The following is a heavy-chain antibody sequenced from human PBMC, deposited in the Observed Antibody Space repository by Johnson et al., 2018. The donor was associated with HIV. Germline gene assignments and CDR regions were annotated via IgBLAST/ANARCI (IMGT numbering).Heavy chain of an antibody. CDR2: ISYDGSNK. J-gene: IGHJ3*01. D-gene: IGHD5-18*01. CDR1: GFTFSSNA. CDR3: ARESTPWGADYVGYGLDV. Sequence: QVQLVESGGGVVQPGRSLRLSCAASGFTFSSNAMHWVRQAPGKGLEWVAIISYDGSNKYYADSVKGRFNISRDNSKNTLYLQMNSRRAEDTDVYYCARESTPWGADYVGYGLDVWGQGTMVAVSS. V-gene: IGHV3-30*04.